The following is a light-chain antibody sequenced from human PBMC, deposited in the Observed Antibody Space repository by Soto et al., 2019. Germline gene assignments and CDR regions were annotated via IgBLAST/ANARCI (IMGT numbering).Light chain of an antibody. J-gene: IGKJ5*01. CDR1: QTVSSNY. CDR2: GAS. CDR3: QQYTGPPTT. Sequence: IVMTHSPATLSVSPGEIAALSCRASQTVSSNYLAWCQQRPGQAPRLLIYGASTRAAGTPDRFSGSGSGTDFTLTITRLEPEDSAVYFCQQYTGPPTTFGQGTRLEIK. V-gene: IGKV3-20*01.